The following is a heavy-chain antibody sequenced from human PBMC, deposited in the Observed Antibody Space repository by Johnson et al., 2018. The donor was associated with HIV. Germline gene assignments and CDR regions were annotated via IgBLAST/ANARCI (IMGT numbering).Heavy chain of an antibody. CDR1: GFTFSNFG. CDR3: ANDFWSGSGI. CDR2: IWYDGSNK. V-gene: IGHV3-33*06. D-gene: IGHD3-3*01. Sequence: QVQLVESGGGVVQPGRSLRLSCAASGFTFSNFGMHWVRQAPGKGLEWVAVIWYDGSNKYYADSVKCRFTISRDNSKSTLYLQMNSLRAEDTAVYYCANDFWSGSGIWGQGTMVTVSS. J-gene: IGHJ3*02.